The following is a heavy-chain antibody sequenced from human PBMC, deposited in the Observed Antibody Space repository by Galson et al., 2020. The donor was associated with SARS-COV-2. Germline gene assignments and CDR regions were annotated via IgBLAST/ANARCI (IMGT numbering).Heavy chain of an antibody. CDR3: ARQYSSSWPFDY. CDR1: GGSISTYY. V-gene: IGHV4-4*07. D-gene: IGHD6-13*01. CDR2: IFTTGTT. Sequence: SETLSLTCTVSGGSISTYYWSWIRQPAGKGLEWIGRIFTTGTTNYNPSLKSRITMSIDTSNNQFSLRLTSVTAADTALYYCARQYSSSWPFDYWGRGTLVTVSS. J-gene: IGHJ4*02.